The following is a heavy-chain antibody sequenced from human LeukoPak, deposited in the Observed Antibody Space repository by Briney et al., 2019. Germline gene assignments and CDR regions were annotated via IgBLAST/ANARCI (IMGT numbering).Heavy chain of an antibody. CDR3: AKDPNGDYIGAFDA. V-gene: IGHV3-23*01. CDR1: GLTLRSYG. D-gene: IGHD2-8*01. CDR2: ISGNGGVT. J-gene: IGHJ3*01. Sequence: GGSLRLSCAGSGLTLRSYGMTWVRQAPGKGLEWISSISGNGGVTTYADSVKGRFTMSRDNSRNTLYLQMDSLRAEDTAVYYCAKDPNGDYIGAFDAWGQGTMVTVSS.